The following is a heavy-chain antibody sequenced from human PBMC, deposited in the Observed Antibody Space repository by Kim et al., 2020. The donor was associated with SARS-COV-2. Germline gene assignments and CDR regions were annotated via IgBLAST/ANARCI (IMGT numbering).Heavy chain of an antibody. Sequence: SETLSLTCAVYGGSFSGYYWSWIRQPPGKGLEWIGEINHSGSTNYNPSLKSRVTISVDTSKNQFSLKLSSVTAADTAVYYCARVFGLEYSSSYYYYYGMDVWGQGTTVTVSS. CDR3: ARVFGLEYSSSYYYYYGMDV. CDR1: GGSFSGYY. J-gene: IGHJ6*02. D-gene: IGHD6-6*01. CDR2: INHSGST. V-gene: IGHV4-34*01.